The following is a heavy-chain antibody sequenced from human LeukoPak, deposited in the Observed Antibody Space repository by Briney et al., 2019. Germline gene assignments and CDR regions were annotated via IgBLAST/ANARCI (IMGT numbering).Heavy chain of an antibody. J-gene: IGHJ4*02. Sequence: PGRSLRLSCTASGFTFGDYAMSWFRQAPGKGLEWVGRVKSDTDGGTTDYAAPVKGRFTISRDDSKNMVYLQMNSLRTDDTAVYYCTAGTGHSDHDYWGQGTLVTVSS. D-gene: IGHD5-12*01. V-gene: IGHV3-49*03. CDR2: VKSDTDGGTT. CDR1: GFTFGDYA. CDR3: TAGTGHSDHDY.